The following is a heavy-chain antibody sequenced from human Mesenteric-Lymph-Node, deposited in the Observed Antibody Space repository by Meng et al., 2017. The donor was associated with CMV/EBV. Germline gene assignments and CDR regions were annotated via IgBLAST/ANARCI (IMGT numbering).Heavy chain of an antibody. V-gene: IGHV3-23*01. Sequence: SCAGTGFTLSNHGMTWVRQAPGKGLEWVSAISNTGTSTYYADSVKGRFTISRDTSKNTVYLHMNSLRAEDTALYYCAKDAYFYANWGQGTLVTVSS. CDR2: ISNTGTST. J-gene: IGHJ4*02. CDR1: GFTLSNHG. D-gene: IGHD2/OR15-2a*01. CDR3: AKDAYFYAN.